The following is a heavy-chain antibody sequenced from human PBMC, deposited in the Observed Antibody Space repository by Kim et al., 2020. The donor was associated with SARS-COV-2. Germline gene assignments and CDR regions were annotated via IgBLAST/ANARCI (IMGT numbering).Heavy chain of an antibody. Sequence: GGSLRLSCEAFEFIFNSYWMNWVRQAPGKGPEWLANVNQDGREKHYVDSVKGRFTISRNNARNSLYLQMSSRRACDTAIYYSARDLGASGSLDFWGPGKLVSVSS. CDR2: VNQDGREK. V-gene: IGHV3-7*01. J-gene: IGHJ4*02. CDR3: ARDLGASGSLDF. D-gene: IGHD3-10*01. CDR1: EFIFNSYW.